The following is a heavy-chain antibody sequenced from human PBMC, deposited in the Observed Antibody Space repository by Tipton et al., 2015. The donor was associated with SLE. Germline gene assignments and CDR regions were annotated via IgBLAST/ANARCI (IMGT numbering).Heavy chain of an antibody. CDR3: ALLRDDSFPF. CDR1: GYTFIDYT. CDR2: INAGNGYT. D-gene: IGHD1-26*01. Sequence: QSGAEVKKSGASVKVSCKASGYTFIDYTIHWVRQAPGQRLEWMGWINAGNGYTKYSQKFQGRVTFDRDASASTAYMELSSLRSEDTAVFYCALLRDDSFPFWGQGTLVTVSS. V-gene: IGHV1-3*01. J-gene: IGHJ3*01.